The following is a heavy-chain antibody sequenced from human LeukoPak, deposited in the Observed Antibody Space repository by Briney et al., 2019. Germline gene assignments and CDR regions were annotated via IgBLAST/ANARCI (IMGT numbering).Heavy chain of an antibody. D-gene: IGHD4-11*01. Sequence: SSETLSLTCTVSGGSISSYYWSWIRQPPGKGLEWIGYVSYSGSTNYNPSLKSRVTISVDTSKNQFSLKLSSVTAADTAVYYCARSSYSNYPFGFQHWGQGTLVTVSS. CDR2: VSYSGST. CDR3: ARSSYSNYPFGFQH. J-gene: IGHJ1*01. CDR1: GGSISSYY. V-gene: IGHV4-59*08.